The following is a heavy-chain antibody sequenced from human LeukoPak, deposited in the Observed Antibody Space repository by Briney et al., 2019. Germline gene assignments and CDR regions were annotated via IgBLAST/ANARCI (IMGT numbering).Heavy chain of an antibody. CDR2: ISAYNGNT. V-gene: IGHV1-18*01. CDR3: ARDRYSSIVGARNDAFDI. J-gene: IGHJ3*02. CDR1: GYTFTSYG. D-gene: IGHD1-26*01. Sequence: GASVKVSCKASGYTFTSYGISWVRQAPGQGLEWMGWISAYNGNTNYAQKLQGRVTMTTDTSTSTAYMELRSLRSDDTAVYYCARDRYSSIVGARNDAFDIWGQGTMVTVSS.